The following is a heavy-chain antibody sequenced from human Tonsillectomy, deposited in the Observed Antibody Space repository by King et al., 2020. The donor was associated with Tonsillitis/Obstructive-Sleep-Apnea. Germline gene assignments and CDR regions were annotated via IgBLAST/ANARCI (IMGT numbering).Heavy chain of an antibody. CDR2: ISASGGST. J-gene: IGHJ6*03. CDR1: GFTFSIYD. Sequence: VQLVESGGGLVQPGGSLRLSCAASGFTFSIYDMTWVRRAPGKGLEGVSVISASGGSTYYADPVKGRFTISRDNSKNTLYLQMNSLRADDTAVYYCAKDSDSSGYYPSNYYYMDVWGKGTTVTVSS. V-gene: IGHV3-23*04. CDR3: AKDSDSSGYYPSNYYYMDV. D-gene: IGHD3-22*01.